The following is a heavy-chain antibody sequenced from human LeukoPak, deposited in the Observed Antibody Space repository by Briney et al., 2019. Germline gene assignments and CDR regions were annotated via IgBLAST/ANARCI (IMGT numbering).Heavy chain of an antibody. Sequence: GGSLRLSCAASGFTFSSHWMHWVRQAPGKGLEWVANIKEDGSEKYYVDSVKGRFTISRDNGKNSLYLQMNSLRAEDTAVYYCARTLAARHTSGYIDYWGQGTLVTVSS. CDR3: ARTLAARHTSGYIDY. D-gene: IGHD3-22*01. CDR1: GFTFSSHW. V-gene: IGHV3-7*01. J-gene: IGHJ4*02. CDR2: IKEDGSEK.